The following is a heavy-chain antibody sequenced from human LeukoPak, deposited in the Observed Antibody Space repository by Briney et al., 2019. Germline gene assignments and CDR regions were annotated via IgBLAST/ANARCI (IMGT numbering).Heavy chain of an antibody. CDR3: AREYGGSTPGAFDL. D-gene: IGHD3-16*01. V-gene: IGHV3-53*01. Sequence: PGGSLRLSCAASGFTFRHYTMHWVRQAPGKGLEWVSFLHSGGTTYYADSVKGRFTISRDNSKNTLYLEMNGLRAEDTAVYYCAREYGGSTPGAFDLWGQGTMVTVSS. CDR1: GFTFRHYT. CDR2: LHSGGTT. J-gene: IGHJ3*01.